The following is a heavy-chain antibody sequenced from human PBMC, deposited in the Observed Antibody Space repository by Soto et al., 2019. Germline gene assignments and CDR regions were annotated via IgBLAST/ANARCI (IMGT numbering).Heavy chain of an antibody. CDR1: GFTFSIYG. V-gene: IGHV3-33*01. Sequence: GSLRLSCSASGFTFSIYGMHLVLQAPGKGLGWVSVIWYYGSNKYYADSVKCRFTISRDNSKNTLYLQMNSLRAEDTAVYYCARDGRYYDFWSGNPDYYYYGMDVWGQGTTVTVSS. J-gene: IGHJ6*02. CDR2: IWYYGSNK. D-gene: IGHD3-3*01. CDR3: ARDGRYYDFWSGNPDYYYYGMDV.